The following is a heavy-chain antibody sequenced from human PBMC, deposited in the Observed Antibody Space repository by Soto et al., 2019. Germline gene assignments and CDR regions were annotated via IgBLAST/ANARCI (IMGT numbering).Heavy chain of an antibody. V-gene: IGHV1-18*01. J-gene: IGHJ4*02. CDR3: ARVEAARVLWDFDY. CDR2: INVEDGNT. CDR1: GFNFVNYG. D-gene: IGHD1-26*01. Sequence: QVPLEQSGPEVRKPGASVKVSCKASGFNFVNYGISWVRLAPGRGLEWMGWINVEDGNTNYPQKVQGRVTLTTDTSTRTAYMELRSLRSDDTAVYFCARVEAARVLWDFDYWGQGTLVTVST.